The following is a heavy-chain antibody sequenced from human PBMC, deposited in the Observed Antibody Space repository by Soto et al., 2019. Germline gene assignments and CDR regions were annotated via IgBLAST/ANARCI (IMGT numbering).Heavy chain of an antibody. CDR1: GFTFSSYA. V-gene: IGHV3-30-3*01. Sequence: QVQLVESGGGVAQPGRSLRLSCAASGFTFSSYAMHWVRQAPGKGLEWVAVISYDGSNKYYADSLKGRFTISRDNSKNTLYLQMNSLRAEDTAVYYCARPLWRDDYNWGYFDLWGRGTLVTVSS. CDR2: ISYDGSNK. J-gene: IGHJ2*01. CDR3: ARPLWRDDYNWGYFDL. D-gene: IGHD4-4*01.